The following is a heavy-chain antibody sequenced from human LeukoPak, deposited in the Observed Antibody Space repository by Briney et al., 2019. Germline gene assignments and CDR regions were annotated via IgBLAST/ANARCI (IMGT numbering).Heavy chain of an antibody. J-gene: IGHJ3*02. CDR1: GFTFSSYA. D-gene: IGHD3-3*01. CDR2: ISGSGGST. V-gene: IGHV3-23*01. Sequence: GGSLRLSCAASGFTFSSYAMSWVRQAPGKGLEWVSAISGSGGSTYYADSVKGRFTISRDNSKNTLYLQMNSLRAEDTAVYYSAKSSGVTIFGVVDNAFDIWGQGTMVTVSS. CDR3: AKSSGVTIFGVVDNAFDI.